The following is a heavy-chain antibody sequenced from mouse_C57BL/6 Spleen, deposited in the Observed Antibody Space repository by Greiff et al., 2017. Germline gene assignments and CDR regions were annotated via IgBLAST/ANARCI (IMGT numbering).Heavy chain of an antibody. V-gene: IGHV1-26*01. CDR3: ARWGYGSTHY. CDR2: INPNNGGT. J-gene: IGHJ2*01. D-gene: IGHD1-1*01. Sequence: VQLKQSGPELVKPGASVKISCKASGYTFTDYYMNWVKQSHGKSLEWIGDINPNNGGTSYNQKFKGKATLTVDKSSSTAYMELRSLTSEDSAVYYCARWGYGSTHYWGQGTTLTVSS. CDR1: GYTFTDYY.